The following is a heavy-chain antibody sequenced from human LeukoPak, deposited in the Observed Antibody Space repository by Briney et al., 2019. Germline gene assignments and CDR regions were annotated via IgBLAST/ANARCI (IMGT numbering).Heavy chain of an antibody. CDR2: VVPVFGTT. D-gene: IGHD1-26*01. CDR1: GGIFNDYG. CDR3: ATLGFLGATRFLDN. Sequence: SVKVSCKASGGIFNDYGINWVRQAPGLGLEWMGGVVPVFGTTNYAQRIQGRVSITADESTNTAYMEVSSLRSEDTAVYYCATLGFLGATRFLDNWGQGTLVTVSS. V-gene: IGHV1-69*13. J-gene: IGHJ4*02.